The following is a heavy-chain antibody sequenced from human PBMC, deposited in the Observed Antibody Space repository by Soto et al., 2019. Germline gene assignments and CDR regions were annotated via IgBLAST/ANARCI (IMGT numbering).Heavy chain of an antibody. CDR1: GYTFSSYD. Sequence: QVQLVQSGAEVKKPGASVKVSCKASGYTFSSYDINWVRQATGQGLEWMGWLNPNSGDTGYAQKFQGRVTLTRNTSIHTAYIELSSLTSDDTAVYYCAISGGSWYLHWGQGTLVTVSS. V-gene: IGHV1-8*01. CDR2: LNPNSGDT. J-gene: IGHJ4*02. CDR3: AISGGSWYLH. D-gene: IGHD2-15*01.